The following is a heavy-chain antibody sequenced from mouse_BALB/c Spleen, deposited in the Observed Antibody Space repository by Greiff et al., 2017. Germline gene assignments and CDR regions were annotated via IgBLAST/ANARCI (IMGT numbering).Heavy chain of an antibody. Sequence: VQLQEPGAELVRPGSSVKISCKASGYAFSSYWLNWVKQRPGQGLEWIGQIYPGDGDTNYNGKFKGKATLTADKSSRTAYMQLSSLTSEDSAVYFCARSDGNYAMDYWGQGTSVTVSS. CDR1: GYAFSSYW. V-gene: IGHV1-80*01. CDR2: IYPGDGDT. CDR3: ARSDGNYAMDY. D-gene: IGHD2-1*01. J-gene: IGHJ4*01.